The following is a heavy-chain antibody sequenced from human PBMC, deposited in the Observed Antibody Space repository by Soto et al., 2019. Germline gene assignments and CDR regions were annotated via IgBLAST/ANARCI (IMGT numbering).Heavy chain of an antibody. V-gene: IGHV1-46*03. CDR2: INPSGGST. J-gene: IGHJ6*03. CDR1: GYTFTSYY. D-gene: IGHD2-2*03. CDR3: ARAGYCSSTSCYGSERYYYMDV. Sequence: ASVKVSCKASGYTFTSYYMHWVRQAPGQGLEWMGIINPSGGSTSYAQKFQGRVTMTRDTSTSTVYMELSSLRSEDTAVYYCARAGYCSSTSCYGSERYYYMDVWGKGTTVTVSS.